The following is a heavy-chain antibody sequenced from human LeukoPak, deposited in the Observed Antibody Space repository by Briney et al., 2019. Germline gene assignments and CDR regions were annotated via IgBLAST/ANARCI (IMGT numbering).Heavy chain of an antibody. D-gene: IGHD6-13*01. CDR2: IYDSGST. Sequence: SETLSLTCTVSGGSISSSSYYWGWIRQPPVKGLEWIGSIYDSGSTYYNPSLKSRVTISVDTSKNQFSLKLSSVTAADTAVYYCARGNSIAAAGAVDYWGQGTLVTVSS. V-gene: IGHV4-39*07. J-gene: IGHJ4*02. CDR1: GGSISSSSYY. CDR3: ARGNSIAAAGAVDY.